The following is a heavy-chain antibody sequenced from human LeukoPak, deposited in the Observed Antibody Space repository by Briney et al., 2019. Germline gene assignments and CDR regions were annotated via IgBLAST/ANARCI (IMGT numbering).Heavy chain of an antibody. D-gene: IGHD6-19*01. CDR1: GYTFTSYG. CDR3: AREEQWLASYAFDI. J-gene: IGHJ3*02. Sequence: AASVKVSCKASGYTFTSYGISWVRQAPGQGLEWMGWISAYNGNTNYAQKLQGRVTMTTDTSTSTAYMELRSLRSDDTAVYYCAREEQWLASYAFDIWGQGTMVTVSS. CDR2: ISAYNGNT. V-gene: IGHV1-18*01.